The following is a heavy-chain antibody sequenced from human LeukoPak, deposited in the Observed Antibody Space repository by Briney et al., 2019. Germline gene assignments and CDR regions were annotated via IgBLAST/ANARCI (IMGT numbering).Heavy chain of an antibody. V-gene: IGHV4-34*01. CDR2: INHSGST. J-gene: IGHJ6*03. CDR1: GGSFSGYY. D-gene: IGHD5-12*01. CDR3: ARGRGGWLPYYYYYMDV. Sequence: PSETLSLTCAVYGGSFSGYYWSWIRQPPGKGLEWIGEINHSGSTNYNPSLKSRVTISVDTSKNQFSLKLSSVTAADTAVYYCARGRGGWLPYYYYYMDVWGKGTTVTASS.